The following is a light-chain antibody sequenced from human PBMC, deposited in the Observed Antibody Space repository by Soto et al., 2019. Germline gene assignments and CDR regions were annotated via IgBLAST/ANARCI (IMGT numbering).Light chain of an antibody. Sequence: EIVMTQSPATLSMSPGERATLSSRASQSLSADLAWYQQRPGQAPRLLIFGASTRATGIPARFSGSGSGTEFNLTISSLHSEDFAVYYCQKYRKLLWTFGQGTKVEI. V-gene: IGKV3-15*01. CDR3: QKYRKLLWT. J-gene: IGKJ1*01. CDR1: QSLSAD. CDR2: GAS.